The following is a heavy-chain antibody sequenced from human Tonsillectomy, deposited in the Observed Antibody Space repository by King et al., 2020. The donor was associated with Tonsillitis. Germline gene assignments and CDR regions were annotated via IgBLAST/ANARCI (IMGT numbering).Heavy chain of an antibody. CDR3: ARGEGFGDLLFAVDY. CDR1: GFTFSTYS. Sequence: EVQLVESGGGLVKPGGSLRLSCAASGFTFSTYSMNWVRQAPGKGLEWVSFISSRGDYIYYADSLKGRFTISRDNAKNSLYLQMNSLRADDTAVYYCARGEGFGDLLFAVDYWGQGTLVTVSS. J-gene: IGHJ4*02. V-gene: IGHV3-21*01. CDR2: ISSRGDYI. D-gene: IGHD3-10*01.